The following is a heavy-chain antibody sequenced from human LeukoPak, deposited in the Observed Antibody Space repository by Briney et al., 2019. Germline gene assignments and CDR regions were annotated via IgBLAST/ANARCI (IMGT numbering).Heavy chain of an antibody. V-gene: IGHV3-7*01. CDR3: ARDLGNYYPPLY. J-gene: IGHJ4*02. Sequence: GGSLRLSCAASGFTFSIFRMSWVRQAPGKGLEWVANIKQDGSEKNYVDSVKGRFTISRDNTKNSLYLQMNSLRAEDTAVYYCARDLGNYYPPLYWGQGTLVTVSS. D-gene: IGHD3-10*01. CDR1: GFTFSIFR. CDR2: IKQDGSEK.